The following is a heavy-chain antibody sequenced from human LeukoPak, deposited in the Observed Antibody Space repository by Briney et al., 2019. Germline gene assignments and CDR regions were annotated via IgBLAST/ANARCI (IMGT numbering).Heavy chain of an antibody. CDR1: GYTFTSYD. CDR2: MNPYSGNT. D-gene: IGHD6-13*01. J-gene: IGHJ3*02. CDR3: ARADSWPDAFDI. Sequence: GASVKVSCKASGYTFTSYDINWVRQATGQGLEWMGWMNPYSGNTGSAQMFQGRVTITRNTSISTAYMELSSLRAEDTAVYYCARADSWPDAFDIWGQGTMVTASS. V-gene: IGHV1-8*03.